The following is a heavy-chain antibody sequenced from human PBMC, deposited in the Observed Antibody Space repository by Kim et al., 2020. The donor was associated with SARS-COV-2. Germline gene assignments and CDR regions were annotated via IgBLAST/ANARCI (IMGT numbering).Heavy chain of an antibody. CDR2: IYYSGST. J-gene: IGHJ3*02. CDR3: ARQRSRITIFGVFINDAFDI. CDR1: GGSISSSSYY. D-gene: IGHD3-3*01. Sequence: SETLSLTCTVSGGSISSSSYYWGWIRQPPGKGLEGIGSIYYSGSTYYNPSLKGRVTISVDTSKNQFSLKLSSVTAADTAVYYCARQRSRITIFGVFINDAFDIWGQGTMVTVSS. V-gene: IGHV4-39*01.